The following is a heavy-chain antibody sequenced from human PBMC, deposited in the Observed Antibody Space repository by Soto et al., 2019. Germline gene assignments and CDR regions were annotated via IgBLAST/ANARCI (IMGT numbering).Heavy chain of an antibody. Sequence: ASVKVSCKASGYTFTSYDINWVRQATGQGLEWMGWMNPNSGNTGYAQKFQGRVTMTRNTSISTAYMELSSLRSEDTAVYYCGRGSQLLLRYYYYYLDVWGKGTTVTVSS. V-gene: IGHV1-8*01. CDR1: GYTFTSYD. CDR3: GRGSQLLLRYYYYYLDV. D-gene: IGHD2-2*01. CDR2: MNPNSGNT. J-gene: IGHJ6*03.